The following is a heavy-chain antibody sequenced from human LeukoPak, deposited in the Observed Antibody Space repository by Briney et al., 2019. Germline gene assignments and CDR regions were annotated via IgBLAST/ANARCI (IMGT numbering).Heavy chain of an antibody. CDR1: GFTFSSYE. V-gene: IGHV3-48*03. CDR2: ISDTGSTI. J-gene: IGHJ4*02. Sequence: GGSLRLSCAASGFTFSSYELNWVRQAPGKGLEWVSYISDTGSTIYYADSVKGRFTISRDSSKNILYLQMNNLRAEDTAVYYCARGPSGYHNTGGQGTLVTVSS. CDR3: ARGPSGYHNT. D-gene: IGHD5-12*01.